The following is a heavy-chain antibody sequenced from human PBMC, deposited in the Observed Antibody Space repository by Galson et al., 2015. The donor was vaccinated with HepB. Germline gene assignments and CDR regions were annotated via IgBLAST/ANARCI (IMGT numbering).Heavy chain of an antibody. CDR2: IRYNGLT. J-gene: IGHJ4*02. D-gene: IGHD3-9*01. CDR3: ARIYDILTAYYPSDC. V-gene: IGHV4-59*12. CDR1: GDSISAFY. Sequence: SETLSLTCAVSGDSISAFYWSWIRQPPGKGLEWIGYIRYNGLTNYNPSLASRVTISLDTSKNQLSLQLSSVTAADTAVYYCARIYDILTAYYPSDCWGRGALVTVSS.